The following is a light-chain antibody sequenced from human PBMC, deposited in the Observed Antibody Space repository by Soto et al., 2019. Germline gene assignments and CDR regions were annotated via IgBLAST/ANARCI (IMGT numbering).Light chain of an antibody. CDR3: QQSYSTQWT. J-gene: IGKJ1*01. Sequence: AIKMNQSPAALAATVVDRVTITDRASQGIRNDLGWYQQKPGRAPKLLIYAASSLQTGVPSRFSGSGAGTDFTLTISSLQPEDFATYYCQQSYSTQWTFGQGTKVDI. CDR2: AAS. V-gene: IGKV1-6*01. CDR1: QGIRND.